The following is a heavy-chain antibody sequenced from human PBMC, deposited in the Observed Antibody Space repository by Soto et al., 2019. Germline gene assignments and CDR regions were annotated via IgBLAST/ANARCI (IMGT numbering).Heavy chain of an antibody. CDR3: ARQGSSINYYSMDV. J-gene: IGHJ6*01. Sequence: VGSLRLSCAASGFTLNTYSMNWARQAPGKGLEWVSSISSSSSSTYIYYADSVKGRFTISRDNAKNSLYLQMNSLRPEDTAVYYCARQGSSINYYSMDVWREGTTVPF. CDR2: ISSSSSSTYI. D-gene: IGHD2-2*01. V-gene: IGHV3-21*01. CDR1: GFTLNTYS.